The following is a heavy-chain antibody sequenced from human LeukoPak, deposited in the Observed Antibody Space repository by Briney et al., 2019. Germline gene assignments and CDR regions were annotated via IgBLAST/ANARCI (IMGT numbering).Heavy chain of an antibody. J-gene: IGHJ3*02. V-gene: IGHV3-74*01. CDR1: GFTFSSYW. D-gene: IGHD2-21*02. Sequence: GGSLRLSCAASGFTFSSYWMHWVRQAPGKGLVWVSRINSDGSSTSYADSVKGRFTISRDNAKNTLYLQMNSLRAEDTVVYYCASLRGGDLAFDIWGQGTMVTVSS. CDR3: ASLRGGDLAFDI. CDR2: INSDGSST.